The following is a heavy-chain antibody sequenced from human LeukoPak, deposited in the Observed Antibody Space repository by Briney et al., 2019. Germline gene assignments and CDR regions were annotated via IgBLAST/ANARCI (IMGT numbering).Heavy chain of an antibody. V-gene: IGHV4-4*07. J-gene: IGHJ6*03. Sequence: SETLSLTCTVSGGSISSYYWSWIRQPAGKGLEWIGRISTSGSTNYNPSLKSRVTMSQDTSKKQFSLKLSSVTAADTAVYYCARLGTGPYYYYYYMDVWGKGTTVTVSS. CDR3: ARLGTGPYYYYYYMDV. CDR2: ISTSGST. CDR1: GGSISSYY. D-gene: IGHD1-14*01.